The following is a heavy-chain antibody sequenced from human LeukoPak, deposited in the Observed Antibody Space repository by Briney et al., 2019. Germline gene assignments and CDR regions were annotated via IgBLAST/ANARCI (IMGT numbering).Heavy chain of an antibody. V-gene: IGHV3-74*01. Sequence: QTGGSLRLSCAASGFTFSSYWMHWVRQAPGKGLVWVLRIKSDGSITTYADSVKGRFTISRDNAKNTLYLQMNSLRAEDTAVYYCARGGTSYSGKLDYWGLGTLVTVSS. CDR1: GFTFSSYW. CDR3: ARGGTSYSGKLDY. CDR2: IKSDGSIT. D-gene: IGHD1-26*01. J-gene: IGHJ4*02.